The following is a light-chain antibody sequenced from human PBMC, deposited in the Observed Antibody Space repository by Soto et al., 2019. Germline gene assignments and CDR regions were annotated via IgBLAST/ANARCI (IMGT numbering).Light chain of an antibody. CDR3: SSRGGNTPVL. J-gene: IGLJ2*01. CDR2: EVT. Sequence: QSALTQPPSASGSPGQSVTISCTGTSSDVASYKYVSWYQQYPGKAPKLMIYEVTKRPSGVPDRFSGSKSGNTASLTVSGLQAEDEADYYCSSRGGNTPVLFGGGTKLTVL. V-gene: IGLV2-8*01. CDR1: SSDVASYKY.